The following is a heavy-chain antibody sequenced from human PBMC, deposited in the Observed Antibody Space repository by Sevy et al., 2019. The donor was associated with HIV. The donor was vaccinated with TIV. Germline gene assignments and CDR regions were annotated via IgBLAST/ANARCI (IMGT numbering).Heavy chain of an antibody. J-gene: IGHJ6*02. V-gene: IGHV4-59*01. CDR2: FYYSGRT. CDR3: ASCSPGYYYAMDV. CDR1: GDSIGNNY. D-gene: IGHD2-15*01. Sequence: SETLSLTCTVSGDSIGNNYWSWIRQPPGKGLEWIGYFYYSGRTNYNPSLKSRVTISADTSKSQFSLKVISVTAADTAVYFCASCSPGYYYAMDVWGQGTTVTVSS.